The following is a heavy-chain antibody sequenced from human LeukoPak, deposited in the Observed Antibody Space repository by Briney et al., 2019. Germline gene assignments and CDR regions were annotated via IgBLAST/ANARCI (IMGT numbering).Heavy chain of an antibody. CDR3: ARGSSIFGWLQFDPYYLDY. Sequence: ASVKVSCKASGYNFTSYAISWVRQAPGQGLEWMGWITVYNGKTKYAQKFQGRLTMTTDSMTTDTSTGAAYMELRSLGSDDTAVYYCARGSSIFGWLQFDPYYLDYWGQGTLVTVSS. CDR1: GYNFTSYA. CDR2: ITVYNGKT. D-gene: IGHD5-24*01. J-gene: IGHJ4*02. V-gene: IGHV1-18*01.